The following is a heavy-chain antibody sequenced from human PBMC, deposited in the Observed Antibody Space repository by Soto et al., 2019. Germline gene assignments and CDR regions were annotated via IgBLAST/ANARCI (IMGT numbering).Heavy chain of an antibody. CDR1: GFTFSDYY. Sequence: QVQLVESGGGLVKPGGSLRLSCAASGFTFSDYYMSWIRQAPGKGLEWVSYISSSSSYTNYADSVKGRFTISRDNAKNSLYLQMNGLRAEDTAVYYCARGAVAGHWYFDLWGRGTLVTVSS. J-gene: IGHJ2*01. V-gene: IGHV3-11*05. CDR2: ISSSSSYT. CDR3: ARGAVAGHWYFDL. D-gene: IGHD6-19*01.